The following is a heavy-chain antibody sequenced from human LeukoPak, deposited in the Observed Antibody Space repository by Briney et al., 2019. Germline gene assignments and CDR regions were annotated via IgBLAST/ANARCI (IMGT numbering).Heavy chain of an antibody. CDR3: TEGHYYDSSGYLNCFDY. CDR1: GGSISSSSYY. CDR2: IYYSGST. J-gene: IGHJ4*02. V-gene: IGHV4-39*01. D-gene: IGHD3-22*01. Sequence: SETLSLTCTVSGGSISSSSYYWGWIRQPPGKGLEWIGSIYYSGSTYYNPSLKSRVTISVDTSKNQFSLKLSSVTAADTAVYYCTEGHYYDSSGYLNCFDYWAREPWSPSPQ.